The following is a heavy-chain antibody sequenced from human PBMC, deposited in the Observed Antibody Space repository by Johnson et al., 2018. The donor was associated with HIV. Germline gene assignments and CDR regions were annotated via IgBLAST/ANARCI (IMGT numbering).Heavy chain of an antibody. D-gene: IGHD2-2*01. CDR2: INQDGSDK. Sequence: VQLVESGGGVVQPGRSLRLSCAASRFTFSRYGMGWVRQAPGKGLEWVAKINQDGSDKVYVDSVKGRFTISRDNAKNSLYLQMNSLRAEDTALYYCARDPSWNACDIWGQGTMVTVSS. J-gene: IGHJ3*02. CDR3: ARDPSWNACDI. V-gene: IGHV3-7*05. CDR1: RFTFSRYG.